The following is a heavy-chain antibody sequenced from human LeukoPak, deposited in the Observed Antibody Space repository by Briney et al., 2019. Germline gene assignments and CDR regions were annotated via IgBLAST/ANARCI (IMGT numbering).Heavy chain of an antibody. CDR1: GGSISSYY. Sequence: PSETLSLTCTVSGGSISSYYWSWIRQPPGKGLEWIGYIYYSGSTNYNPSLKSRVTISVDTSKNQFSLKLSSVTAADTAVYYCARLVAAGTIDYWGQGTLVTVSS. V-gene: IGHV4-59*01. J-gene: IGHJ4*02. CDR3: ARLVAAGTIDY. D-gene: IGHD6-13*01. CDR2: IYYSGST.